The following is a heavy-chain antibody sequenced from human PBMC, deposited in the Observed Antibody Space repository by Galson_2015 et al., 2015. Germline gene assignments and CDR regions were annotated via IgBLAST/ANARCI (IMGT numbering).Heavy chain of an antibody. CDR2: INAGNGDT. D-gene: IGHD2-15*01. CDR3: ARDAATVSYYYYMDV. Sequence: SVKVSCKASGYSFIKYAMHWVRQAPGQRLEWMGWINAGNGDTKYSQNFQGRVTITRDTSASTAYMELSSLRSEDTAVYYCARDAATVSYYYYMDVWGKGTTVTVSS. V-gene: IGHV1-3*01. J-gene: IGHJ6*03. CDR1: GYSFIKYA.